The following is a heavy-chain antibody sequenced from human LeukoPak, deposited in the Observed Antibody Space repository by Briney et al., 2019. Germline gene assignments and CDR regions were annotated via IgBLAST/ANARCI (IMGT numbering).Heavy chain of an antibody. Sequence: SVKVSCKASGGTFSSYTISWVRQAPAQGLEWMGRIIPILGIANYAQKFQGRVTITADKSTSTAYMELSSLRSEDTAVYYCARDYDTVTPLFDYWGQGTLVTVSS. CDR1: GGTFSSYT. D-gene: IGHD4-17*01. CDR2: IIPILGIA. CDR3: ARDYDTVTPLFDY. V-gene: IGHV1-69*04. J-gene: IGHJ4*02.